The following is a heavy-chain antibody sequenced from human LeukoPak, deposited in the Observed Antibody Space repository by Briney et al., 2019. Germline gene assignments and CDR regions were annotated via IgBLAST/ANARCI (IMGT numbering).Heavy chain of an antibody. J-gene: IGHJ4*02. CDR2: IHHTGST. V-gene: IGHV4-39*01. CDR1: GGSISTRESD. Sequence: SETLSLTCPVSGGSISTRESDWGWIRHPPGKAREWIGTIHHTGSTFYTPSLKSRVSISVDTSANQFSLRLTSVTAADTAVYYCARHIGYVDSHRGYYYDSWGQGTLVAVSS. CDR3: ARHIGYVDSHRGYYYDS. D-gene: IGHD3-9*01.